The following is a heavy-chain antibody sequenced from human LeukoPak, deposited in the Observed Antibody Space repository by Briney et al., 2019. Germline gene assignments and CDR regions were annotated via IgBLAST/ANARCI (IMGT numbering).Heavy chain of an antibody. Sequence: GGSLRLFCVASGFSFSRYWMSWVRQAPGKGLEWVANIKEDGSEQYYADSLKGRFTTSRYNVKNSLYLHINSLRAEDTAVYYCARVSFETDIVYWGQGTLVTVSS. D-gene: IGHD1-14*01. J-gene: IGHJ4*01. CDR1: GFSFSRYW. CDR3: ARVSFETDIVY. V-gene: IGHV3-7*01. CDR2: IKEDGSEQ.